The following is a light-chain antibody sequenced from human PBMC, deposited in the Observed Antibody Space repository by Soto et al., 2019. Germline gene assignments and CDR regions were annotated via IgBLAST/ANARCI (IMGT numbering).Light chain of an antibody. CDR2: DAS. V-gene: IGKV3-11*01. CDR3: QQRSNWR. Sequence: EIVLTQSPATLSLSPGERATLSCRASQSVSSYLAWYQQKPGQAPRLLIYDASNRATGIPARFSGSGSGTDFTLTSSSLEPEDFAVYYCQQRSNWRFGPGTKVDIK. CDR1: QSVSSY. J-gene: IGKJ3*01.